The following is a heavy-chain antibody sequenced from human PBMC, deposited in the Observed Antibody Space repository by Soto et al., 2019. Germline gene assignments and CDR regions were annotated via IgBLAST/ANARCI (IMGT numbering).Heavy chain of an antibody. CDR2: ISGDSAII. CDR1: GFTFSNSA. Sequence: GGSLRLSCGASGFTFSNSAMTWVRQTPGKGLEWVSSISGDSAIIYYADSVEGRFTLSRDNSRNTVYLQMNSLRAEDTALYYCAKGGVSVSRIDYWGQGTLVTSPQ. V-gene: IGHV3-23*01. J-gene: IGHJ4*02. D-gene: IGHD2-8*01. CDR3: AKGGVSVSRIDY.